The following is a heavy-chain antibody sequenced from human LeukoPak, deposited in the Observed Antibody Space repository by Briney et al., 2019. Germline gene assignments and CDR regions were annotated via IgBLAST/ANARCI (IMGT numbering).Heavy chain of an antibody. D-gene: IGHD2-15*01. V-gene: IGHV4-59*08. CDR3: ARGSSERVVVAARRGYFDY. CDR2: IYYSGST. Sequence: SETLSLTCTVSGGSISTYSWSWIRQPPGKGLEWIGYIYYSGSTNYNPSLKSRVTISVDTSKNQFSLKLSSVTAADTAVYYCARGSSERVVVAARRGYFDYWGQGTLVTVSS. CDR1: GGSISTYS. J-gene: IGHJ4*02.